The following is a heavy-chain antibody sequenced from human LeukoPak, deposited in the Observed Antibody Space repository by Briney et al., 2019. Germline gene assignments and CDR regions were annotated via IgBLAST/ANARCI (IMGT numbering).Heavy chain of an antibody. Sequence: GGSLRLSCVAPGFTFDDYAMHWVRQAPGKGLEWVSLISGDGGSTYYADSVKGRFTISRDNSKTSLYLQMNSLRTEDTALYYCAKDPSIYSSSWPEYFQHWGQGTLVTVSS. CDR3: AKDPSIYSSSWPEYFQH. D-gene: IGHD6-13*01. CDR1: GFTFDDYA. J-gene: IGHJ1*01. CDR2: ISGDGGST. V-gene: IGHV3-43*02.